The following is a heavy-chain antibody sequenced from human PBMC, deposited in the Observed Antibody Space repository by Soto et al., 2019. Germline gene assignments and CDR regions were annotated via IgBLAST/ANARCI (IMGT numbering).Heavy chain of an antibody. J-gene: IGHJ4*02. D-gene: IGHD3-16*02. CDR1: GGSISSGGYY. Sequence: QVQLQESGPGLVKPSQTLSLTCTVSGGSISSGGYYWSWIRQHPGKGLEWIGYIYYSGGTYYNPSLKTRVTISADTSKNPFSLKLSSVTAADTAVYYCARESSHHNYFDYWGQGTLVTVSS. CDR2: IYYSGGT. V-gene: IGHV4-31*03. CDR3: ARESSHHNYFDY.